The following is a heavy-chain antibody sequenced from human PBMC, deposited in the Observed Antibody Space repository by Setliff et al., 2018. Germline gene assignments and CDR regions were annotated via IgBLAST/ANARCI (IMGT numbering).Heavy chain of an antibody. CDR3: ARVTGFMYMDV. J-gene: IGHJ6*03. V-gene: IGHV4-61*09. D-gene: IGHD3-16*01. Sequence: PSETLSLTCTVSGGSISSASYYWSWIRQPAGKGLEWIGHIYTSWSSNYNPSLKSRVTMSVDTSKNQFSLKLSSVTAADTAVYYCARVTGFMYMDVWGKGTPVTAP. CDR1: GGSISSASYY. CDR2: IYTSWSS.